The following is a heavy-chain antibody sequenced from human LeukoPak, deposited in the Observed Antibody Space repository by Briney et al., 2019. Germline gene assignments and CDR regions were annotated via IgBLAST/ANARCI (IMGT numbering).Heavy chain of an antibody. V-gene: IGHV3-21*04. CDR1: GFTFSSYS. D-gene: IGHD2-2*01. CDR3: AKVKHCSSTSCYAADY. CDR2: ISSSSSYI. J-gene: IGHJ4*02. Sequence: GGSLRLSCAASGFTFSSYSMNWVRQAPGKGLEWVSSISSSSSYIYYADSVKGRFTISRDNSKNTLYLQMNSLRAEDTAVYYCAKVKHCSSTSCYAADYWGQGTLVTVSS.